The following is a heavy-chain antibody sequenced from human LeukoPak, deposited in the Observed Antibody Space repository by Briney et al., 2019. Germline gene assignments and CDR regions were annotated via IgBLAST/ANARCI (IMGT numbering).Heavy chain of an antibody. CDR3: ARVGATPDYYYYYYMDV. D-gene: IGHD1-26*01. Sequence: GSLRLSCAASGFTFSSYEMNWVRQAPGKGLEWVSYISSSGSTIYYADSVKGRFTISRDNAKNSLYLQMNSLRAEDTAVYYCARVGATPDYYYYYYMDVWGKGTTVTISS. CDR2: ISSSGSTI. J-gene: IGHJ6*03. V-gene: IGHV3-48*03. CDR1: GFTFSSYE.